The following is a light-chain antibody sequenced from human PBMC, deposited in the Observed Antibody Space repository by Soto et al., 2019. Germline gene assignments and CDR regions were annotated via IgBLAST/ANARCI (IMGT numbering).Light chain of an antibody. V-gene: IGLV2-14*03. CDR2: DVT. J-gene: IGLJ1*01. CDR1: SSDVGGYNY. Sequence: QSALTQPASVSGSPGQSITISCTGTSSDVGGYNYVSWYQQHPGKAPKLMIYDVTNRPSGVSNRFSGSKSGNTASLTISGLQAGDEADYYCSSYTTSSTYVFGPGTKLTVL. CDR3: SSYTTSSTYV.